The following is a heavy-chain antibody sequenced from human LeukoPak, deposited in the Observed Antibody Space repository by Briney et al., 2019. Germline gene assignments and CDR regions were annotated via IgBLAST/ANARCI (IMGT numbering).Heavy chain of an antibody. Sequence: ASVKVSGKVSGYTLTQLSMHSVRQAPGKRLEWRGGFDPEDDEKIYAQKFQGRVNMTEDTYTDTAYMELSSMRSQDTAVYYCAPNYYGSGSYYKWGQGTLVTVSS. CDR2: FDPEDDEK. CDR1: GYTLTQLS. J-gene: IGHJ4*02. CDR3: APNYYGSGSYYK. D-gene: IGHD3-10*01. V-gene: IGHV1-24*01.